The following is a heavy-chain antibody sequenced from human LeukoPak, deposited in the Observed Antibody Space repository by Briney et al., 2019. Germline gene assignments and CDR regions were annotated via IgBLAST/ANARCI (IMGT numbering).Heavy chain of an antibody. CDR2: INPNSGGT. J-gene: IGHJ5*02. CDR3: ARDGYCSSTSCYTGWFDP. V-gene: IGHV1-2*06. CDR1: GYTFTGYY. D-gene: IGHD2-2*02. Sequence: GASVKVSCKASGYTFTGYYMHWVRQAPGQGLEWMGRINPNSGGTNYAQKFQGRVTMTRDTSISTAYMELSGLRSDDTAVYYCARDGYCSSTSCYTGWFDPWGQGTLVTVSS.